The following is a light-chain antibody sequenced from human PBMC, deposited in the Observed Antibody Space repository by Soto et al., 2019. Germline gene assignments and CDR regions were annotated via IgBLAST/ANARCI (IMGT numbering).Light chain of an antibody. CDR1: QRVSSSY. CDR3: QQYGTSPRN. V-gene: IGKV3-20*01. J-gene: IGKJ1*01. CDR2: GAS. Sequence: EIVLTQSPGTLSLSPGERATLSCRASQRVSSSYLAWYQQKPGQAPRLLIYGASSRATGITDRFSGSGSGTDFTLTISRLEPEDFAVYYCQQYGTSPRNFGQGTRVEIK.